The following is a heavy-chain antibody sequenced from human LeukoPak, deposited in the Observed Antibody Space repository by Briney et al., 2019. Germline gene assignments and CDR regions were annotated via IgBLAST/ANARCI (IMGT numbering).Heavy chain of an antibody. CDR1: GFTFSSYA. Sequence: GGSLRLSCAASGFTFSSYAMSWVRQAPGKGLEWVSAISGSGGSTYYADSVKGRFTISRDNSKNTLYPQMNSLRAEDTAVYYCAKDGLSGSYPSYYFDYWGQGTLVTVSS. D-gene: IGHD1-26*01. CDR3: AKDGLSGSYPSYYFDY. J-gene: IGHJ4*02. V-gene: IGHV3-23*01. CDR2: ISGSGGST.